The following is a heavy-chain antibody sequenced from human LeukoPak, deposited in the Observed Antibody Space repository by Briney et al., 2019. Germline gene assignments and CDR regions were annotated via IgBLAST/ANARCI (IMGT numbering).Heavy chain of an antibody. V-gene: IGHV4-59*01. J-gene: IGHJ4*02. D-gene: IGHD6-13*01. Sequence: SETLSLTCTVSGGSISSYYWSWIRQPPGKGLEWIGYIYYSGSTNYNPSLKSRVTISVDTSRNQFSLKLSSVTAADTAVYYCASGSSSWSYYFDYWGQGTLVTVSS. CDR3: ASGSSSWSYYFDY. CDR2: IYYSGST. CDR1: GGSISSYY.